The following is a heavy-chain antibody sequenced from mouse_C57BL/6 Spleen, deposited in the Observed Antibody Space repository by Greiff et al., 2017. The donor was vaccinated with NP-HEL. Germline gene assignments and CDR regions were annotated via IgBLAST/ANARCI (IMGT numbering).Heavy chain of an antibody. J-gene: IGHJ2*01. CDR1: GFTFCSYT. Sequence: EVQLVESGGGLVKPGGSLKLSCAASGFTFCSYTMSWVRQTPEKRLEWVATISGGGGNTYYPDSVKGRFTISRDNAKNTLYLQMSSLRSEDTALYYCASDDYDDGYFDYWGQGTTLTVSS. V-gene: IGHV5-9*01. CDR2: ISGGGGNT. CDR3: ASDDYDDGYFDY. D-gene: IGHD2-4*01.